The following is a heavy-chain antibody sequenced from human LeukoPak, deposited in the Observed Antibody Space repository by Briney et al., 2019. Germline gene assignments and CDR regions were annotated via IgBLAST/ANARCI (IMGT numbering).Heavy chain of an antibody. CDR3: TTRLQHHFDC. J-gene: IGHJ4*02. Sequence: PGGSLRLSCAASGFTFSSYTMNWVPQALGQGLEWVSTISDPHSGSQTQYADSVKGRFTISRDDSQNTVYLQMDSLRAEDTAVYYCTTRLQHHFDCWGQGTQVTVSS. D-gene: IGHD2-15*01. CDR1: GFTFSSYT. V-gene: IGHV3-23*01. CDR2: ISDPHSGSQT.